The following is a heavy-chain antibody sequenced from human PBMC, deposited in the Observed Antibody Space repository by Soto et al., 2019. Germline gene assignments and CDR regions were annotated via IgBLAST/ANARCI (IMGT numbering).Heavy chain of an antibody. J-gene: IGHJ5*02. CDR3: ARERIFGVARYRNWFDP. D-gene: IGHD3-3*01. CDR2: INHSGST. CDR1: GGSFSGYY. V-gene: IGHV4-34*01. Sequence: SETLSLTCAVYGGSFSGYYWSWIRQPPGKGLEWIGEINHSGSTNYNPSLKSRVTISVDTSKNQFSLKLSSATAADTAVYYCARERIFGVARYRNWFDPWGQGTLVTVSS.